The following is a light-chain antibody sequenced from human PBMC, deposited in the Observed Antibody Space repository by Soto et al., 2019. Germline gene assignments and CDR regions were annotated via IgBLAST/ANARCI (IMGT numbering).Light chain of an antibody. Sequence: QSALTQPPSASGSPGQSVTIYCTGTSSDVGGYNYVSWYQQHPGKAPKLMIYEVSKRPSGVPDRFSGSKSGNTASLTVSGLQAEDEADYYCSSYAGSNNFVVFGGGTKLTVL. CDR3: SSYAGSNNFVV. V-gene: IGLV2-8*01. J-gene: IGLJ2*01. CDR1: SSDVGGYNY. CDR2: EVS.